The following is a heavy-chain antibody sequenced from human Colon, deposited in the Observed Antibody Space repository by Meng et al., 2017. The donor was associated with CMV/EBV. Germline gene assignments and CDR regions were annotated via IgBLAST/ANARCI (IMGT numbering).Heavy chain of an antibody. CDR2: IYYGST. Sequence: CTGSAGSLRSGSDSWGWIRQPPGKGLEWIGIIYYGSTYYTPSLRSRVTISEDTSRNQLFLRLSSVTAADTAVYYCARQGLLGATAIDSWGQGTLVTVSS. D-gene: IGHD1-26*01. J-gene: IGHJ4*02. V-gene: IGHV4-39*01. CDR3: ARQGLLGATAIDS. CDR1: AGSLRSGSDS.